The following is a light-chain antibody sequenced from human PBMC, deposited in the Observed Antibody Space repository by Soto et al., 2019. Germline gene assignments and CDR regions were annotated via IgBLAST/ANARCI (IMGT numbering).Light chain of an antibody. V-gene: IGKV1-39*01. J-gene: IGKJ2*01. Sequence: IQMTQSPSSLSASVGDRVTITCRASQRITTYLNWYQQKPGEAPKLLISTSGTLQRGVPSRFSRSGAGTDFSLTITALRPEDCATYFCQQTYSPPYTFGQGTKLEI. CDR1: QRITTY. CDR2: TSG. CDR3: QQTYSPPYT.